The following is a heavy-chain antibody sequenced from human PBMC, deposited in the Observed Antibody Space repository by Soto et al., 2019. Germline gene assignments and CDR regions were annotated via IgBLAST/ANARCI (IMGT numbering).Heavy chain of an antibody. CDR1: GGTFRSYA. CDR3: AMAGGGKGGYYFSSGFDV. J-gene: IGHJ6*04. D-gene: IGHD2-15*01. CDR2: IIPIFNTA. Sequence: QVQLVQSGAEVKKPGSSVKVSCKASGGTFRSYAICWVRQAPGQGLEWMGGIIPIFNTANYAQRFQGRVTITADESTSTAYMELRSLRSEDTAIYYVAMAGGGKGGYYFSSGFDVWGKGPTVTSPQ. V-gene: IGHV1-69*01.